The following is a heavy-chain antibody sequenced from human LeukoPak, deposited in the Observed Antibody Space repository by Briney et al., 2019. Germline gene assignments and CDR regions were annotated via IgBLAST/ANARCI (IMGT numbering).Heavy chain of an antibody. Sequence: PGGSLRLSCAASEFTFSSYTMTWVRQAPGKGLEWVSSISGSSRYIYYADAVKGRFTISRDNVKNSLYLQMSSLRADDTAVYYCAREYTAYYFDYWGQGTQVTVSS. V-gene: IGHV3-21*01. CDR1: EFTFSSYT. CDR3: AREYTAYYFDY. J-gene: IGHJ4*02. D-gene: IGHD1-1*01. CDR2: ISGSSRYI.